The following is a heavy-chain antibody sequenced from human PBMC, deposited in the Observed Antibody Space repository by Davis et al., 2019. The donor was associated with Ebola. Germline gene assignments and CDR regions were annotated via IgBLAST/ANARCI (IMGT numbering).Heavy chain of an antibody. D-gene: IGHD6-6*01. CDR1: GYTFTSYG. V-gene: IGHV1-18*01. CDR3: ARDHDSSSTDDAFDI. CDR2: ISAYNGNT. J-gene: IGHJ3*02. Sequence: AASVKVSCKASGYTFTSYGISWVRQAPGQGLEWMGWISAYNGNTNYAQKLQGRVTMTTDTSTSTAYMELRSLRSDDTAVYYCARDHDSSSTDDAFDIWGQGTMVTVSS.